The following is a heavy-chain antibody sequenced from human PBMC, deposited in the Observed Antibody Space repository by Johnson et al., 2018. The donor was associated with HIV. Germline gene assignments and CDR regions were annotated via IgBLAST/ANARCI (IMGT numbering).Heavy chain of an antibody. CDR2: IYSGGST. V-gene: IGHV3-66*01. J-gene: IGHJ3*02. CDR3: ASLSRSGAFDI. CDR1: GFTFSSNY. D-gene: IGHD6-6*01. Sequence: VQLVESGGGVVQPGGSLRLSCAASGFTFSSNYMSWVRQAPGKGLEWVSVIYSGGSTYYADSVKGRFTISRDNSENTLYLQMNSLRAEDTAVYYCASLSRSGAFDIWGQGTMVTVSS.